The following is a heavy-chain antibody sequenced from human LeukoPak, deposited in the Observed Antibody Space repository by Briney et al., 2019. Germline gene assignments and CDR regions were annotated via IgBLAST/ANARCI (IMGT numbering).Heavy chain of an antibody. V-gene: IGHV3-30*18. Sequence: PGGSLRLSCAASGFAFNNYGIHWVRQAPGKGLEWVAVISYDGSNTYYADSVRGRFTMSRDNSKNTLYLQMNSLRAEDTAVYYCAKEGEDIVVVPAALDYWGQGTLVTVSS. CDR1: GFAFNNYG. CDR2: ISYDGSNT. D-gene: IGHD2-2*01. CDR3: AKEGEDIVVVPAALDY. J-gene: IGHJ4*02.